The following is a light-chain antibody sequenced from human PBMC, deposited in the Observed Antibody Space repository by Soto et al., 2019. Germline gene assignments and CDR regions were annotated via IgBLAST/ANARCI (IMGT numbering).Light chain of an antibody. CDR1: SSDVGGYNF. V-gene: IGLV2-14*01. J-gene: IGLJ3*02. CDR2: EVT. Sequence: QSALTQPASVSGSPGQSITISCTGTSSDVGGYNFVSWYQQHPGEAPKLMMYEVTIRPSGVSNRFSGSKSGKTASLTISGLQAEDEADYYCSSYTRSSTCVFGGGTKLTVL. CDR3: SSYTRSSTCV.